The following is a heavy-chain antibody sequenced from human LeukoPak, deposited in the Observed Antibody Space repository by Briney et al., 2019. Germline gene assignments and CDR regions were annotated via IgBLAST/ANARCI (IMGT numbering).Heavy chain of an antibody. J-gene: IGHJ5*02. CDR3: ARELIEDQNWFDP. CDR1: GYTFTDYF. Sequence: ASVKVSCTPSGYTFTDYFIHWVRQAPGQGLEWMGWINPHSGVTNYAQKFQARVTLTRDTTISTAYMELSGLRSDDTAVYFCARELIEDQNWFDPWGQGSQVTVSS. V-gene: IGHV1-2*02. CDR2: INPHSGVT. D-gene: IGHD3-22*01.